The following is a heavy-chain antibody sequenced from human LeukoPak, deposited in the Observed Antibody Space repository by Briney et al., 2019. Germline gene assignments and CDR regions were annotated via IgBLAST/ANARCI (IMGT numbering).Heavy chain of an antibody. Sequence: GGSLRLSCAASGFTFSNYWMHWVRQAPGKGLVWVSRIHSDGSATYYADSVRGRFTISRDNAKNTLYLQMNSLRAEDTAVYYCARGNYGNFDYLGQGTLVTVSS. CDR2: IHSDGSAT. V-gene: IGHV3-74*01. J-gene: IGHJ4*02. D-gene: IGHD4-17*01. CDR3: ARGNYGNFDY. CDR1: GFTFSNYW.